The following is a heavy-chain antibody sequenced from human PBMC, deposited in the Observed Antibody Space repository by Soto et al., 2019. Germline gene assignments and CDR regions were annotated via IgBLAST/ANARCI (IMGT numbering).Heavy chain of an antibody. D-gene: IGHD2-15*01. V-gene: IGHV4-30-4*01. Sequence: PSETLSLTCTVSGGSISSGDYYWSWIRQPPGKGLEWIGYIYYSGSTYYNPSLKSRVTISVDTSKNQFSLKLSSVTAADTAVYYCARCRIPRVVVAAIPWFDPWGQGTLVTAPQ. J-gene: IGHJ5*02. CDR3: ARCRIPRVVVAAIPWFDP. CDR2: IYYSGST. CDR1: GGSISSGDYY.